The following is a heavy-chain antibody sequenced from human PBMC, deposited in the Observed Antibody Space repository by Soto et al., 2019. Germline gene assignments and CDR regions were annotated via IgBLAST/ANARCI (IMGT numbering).Heavy chain of an antibody. Sequence: GESLKISCRGSGYSFKMYWIAWVRQMPGKGLEWMGIIYPGDSDTRYSPSLPSFEGQVTISADKSISTAYLQWSSLKASDTAMYYCARQYYDSSVGGFDSWGQGTLVTVSS. D-gene: IGHD3-22*01. CDR3: ARQYYDSSVGGFDS. CDR2: IYPGDSDT. CDR1: GYSFKMYW. V-gene: IGHV5-51*01. J-gene: IGHJ4*02.